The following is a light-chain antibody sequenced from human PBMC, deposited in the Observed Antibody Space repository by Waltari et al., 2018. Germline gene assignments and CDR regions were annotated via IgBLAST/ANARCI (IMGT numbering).Light chain of an antibody. V-gene: IGLV2-23*02. J-gene: IGLJ3*02. CDR1: SSDIGRDDI. CDR3: CSYAGNYVWV. CDR2: DVS. Sequence: QSALTQPAAVSGSPGQSVTLPCTGASSDIGRDDIFSWYQQHPGNAPKLVISDVSKRPSGVSDRFSGSKSGDTASLTISGLQFEDEADYYCCSYAGNYVWVFGGGTRLTVL.